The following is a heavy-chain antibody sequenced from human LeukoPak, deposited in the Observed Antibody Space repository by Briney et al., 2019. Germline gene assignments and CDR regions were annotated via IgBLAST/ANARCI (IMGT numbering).Heavy chain of an antibody. V-gene: IGHV4-31*03. CDR3: ARGSLMIGVDY. CDR1: GGSISSGGYY. J-gene: IGHJ4*02. CDR2: IYYSGST. D-gene: IGHD3-22*01. Sequence: SQTLSLTCTVSGGSISSGGYYWSWIRQHPGKGLEWIGYIYYSGSTYYNPSLKSRVTISVDTSKNQFSLKLSFVTAADTAVYYCARGSLMIGVDYWGQGTLVTVSS.